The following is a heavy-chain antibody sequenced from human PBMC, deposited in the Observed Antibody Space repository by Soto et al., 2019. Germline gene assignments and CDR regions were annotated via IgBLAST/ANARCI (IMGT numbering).Heavy chain of an antibody. D-gene: IGHD3-22*01. CDR1: GFTFSSYS. J-gene: IGHJ5*02. CDR2: ISSSSSTI. CDR3: ARAHYYDSSGYPAPNWFDP. Sequence: PGGSLRLSCAASGFTFSSYSMSWVRQAPGKGLEWVSYISSSSSTIYYADSVKGRLTISRDNAKNSLYLQMNSLRDEDTAVYYCARAHYYDSSGYPAPNWFDPWGQGTLVTVSS. V-gene: IGHV3-48*02.